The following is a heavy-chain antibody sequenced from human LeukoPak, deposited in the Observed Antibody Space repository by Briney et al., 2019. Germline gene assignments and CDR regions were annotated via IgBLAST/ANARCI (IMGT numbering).Heavy chain of an antibody. D-gene: IGHD2-15*01. J-gene: IGHJ4*01. CDR1: GFTFSDAW. Sequence: AGGSLRLSCVGSGFTFSDAWMSWVRQAPGKGLEWVGRIKSKSDGGTIDYAAPVKGRFTISRDDSRNTLYLQMNSLKTEYTAVYYCTTRRQDGWWGQGTLVTVS. CDR3: TTRRQDGW. CDR2: IKSKSDGGTI. V-gene: IGHV3-15*01.